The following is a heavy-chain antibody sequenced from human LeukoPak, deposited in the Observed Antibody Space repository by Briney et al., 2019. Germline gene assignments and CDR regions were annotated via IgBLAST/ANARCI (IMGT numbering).Heavy chain of an antibody. J-gene: IGHJ4*02. V-gene: IGHV3-33*01. D-gene: IGHD3-22*01. Sequence: GAPLLLSSASYDFIFSSYGMHLGRRAPGKVLQWVASLWYGGTNKYHADSVKGRFTISRDNSQSTLYLQMNSLRAEDTAVYYCARARNNYDSSGFSALDYWGQGTLVTASS. CDR3: ARARNNYDSSGFSALDY. CDR2: LWYGGTNK. CDR1: DFIFSSYG.